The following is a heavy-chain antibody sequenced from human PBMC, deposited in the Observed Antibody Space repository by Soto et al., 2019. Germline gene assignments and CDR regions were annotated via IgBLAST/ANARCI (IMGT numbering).Heavy chain of an antibody. CDR1: GYTFTGYA. V-gene: IGHV1-3*05. Sequence: QVQLVQSGAEEKKPGASVKVSCKASGYTFTGYAMHWVRQAPGQRLEWMGWINAGNGNTKYSQKFQGRVTITRDTSASKAHMELSSLRSEGTAVYYCARAVAVPADLDYWGQGTLVTVSS. D-gene: IGHD6-19*01. CDR2: INAGNGNT. CDR3: ARAVAVPADLDY. J-gene: IGHJ4*02.